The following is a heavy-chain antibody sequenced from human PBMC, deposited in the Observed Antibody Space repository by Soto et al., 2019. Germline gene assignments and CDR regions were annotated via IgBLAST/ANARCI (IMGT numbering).Heavy chain of an antibody. CDR1: GGTFSSHA. CDR3: ARGGHYYDSSGYYRFDY. V-gene: IGHV1-69*12. J-gene: IGHJ4*02. CDR2: IIPIFGTA. Sequence: QVQLVQCGAEVKKPGSSVKDACKASGGTFSSHAISWVRHAPEHGLEWMGGIIPIFGTANYAQKFQGRVTITADESTSTAYMELSSLRSEDTAVYYCARGGHYYDSSGYYRFDYWGQGTLVTVSS. D-gene: IGHD3-22*01.